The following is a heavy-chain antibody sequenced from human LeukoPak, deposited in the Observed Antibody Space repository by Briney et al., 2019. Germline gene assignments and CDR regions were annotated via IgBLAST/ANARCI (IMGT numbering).Heavy chain of an antibody. CDR2: IYYSGST. CDR3: ARTLGANFDY. Sequence: SETLSLTCTVSGGSISSYYWSWIRQPPGKGLEWIGYIYYSGSTNYNPSLKSRVTISVDTSKNQFSLKLSSVTAADTAVYYCARTLGANFDYWGQGTLATVSS. CDR1: GGSISSYY. D-gene: IGHD3-16*01. V-gene: IGHV4-59*08. J-gene: IGHJ4*02.